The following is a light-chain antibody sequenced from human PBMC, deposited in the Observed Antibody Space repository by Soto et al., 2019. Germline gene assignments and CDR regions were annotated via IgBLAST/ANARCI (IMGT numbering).Light chain of an antibody. CDR3: QQEYT. Sequence: DIQMTQSPSTLSXSXGXXXTITCRASQSINKWLAWHQQKPGKAPKLLIYDASSLQSGVPPRFSGSGSGTEFTLTIRSLQPDDIATYYCQQEYTFGRGTRLEIK. CDR1: QSINKW. CDR2: DAS. J-gene: IGKJ5*01. V-gene: IGKV1-5*01.